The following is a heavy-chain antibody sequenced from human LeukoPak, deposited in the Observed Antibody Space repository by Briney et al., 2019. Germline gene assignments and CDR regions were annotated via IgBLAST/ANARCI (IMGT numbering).Heavy chain of an antibody. CDR2: IYYSGST. CDR1: GGSISSYY. Sequence: SETLSLTCTVSGGSISSYYWSWIRQPPGKGLEWIGYIYYSGSTNYNPSLKSRVTISVDTSKNQFSLKLSSVTAADTAVYYCARDTAYCGGDCYSDYYYYMDVWGKGTTVTVSS. CDR3: ARDTAYCGGDCYSDYYYYMDV. V-gene: IGHV4-59*01. D-gene: IGHD2-21*02. J-gene: IGHJ6*03.